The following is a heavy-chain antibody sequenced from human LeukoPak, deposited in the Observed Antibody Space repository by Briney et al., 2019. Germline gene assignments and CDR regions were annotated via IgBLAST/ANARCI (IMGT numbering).Heavy chain of an antibody. J-gene: IGHJ5*01. CDR2: LSASGGTT. CDR1: GFTFNNYA. Sequence: GGSLRLSCAASGFTFNNYAMSWVRQAPGEGRDWVSALSASGGTTYYADSVKGRFTISRDNSENTLYLQMNSLRAEDTTVYYCAREPREYCSRIACPNWFESWGQGTLVTVSS. D-gene: IGHD2-2*01. CDR3: AREPREYCSRIACPNWFES. V-gene: IGHV3-23*01.